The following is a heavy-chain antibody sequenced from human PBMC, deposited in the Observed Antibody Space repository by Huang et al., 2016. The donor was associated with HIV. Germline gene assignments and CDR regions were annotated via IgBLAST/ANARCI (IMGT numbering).Heavy chain of an antibody. CDR1: DYTFTSYG. J-gene: IGHJ4*02. Sequence: QVQLVQSGGEVKKPGASVKVSCKASDYTFTSYGISWVRQAPGQGLEWMGWISTNNGDTNYAQKFQGRVTMTTDSSTSTDYMELRSLRSDDTAEYYCGGSSGYWSFDYWGQGTLVTVSS. CDR3: GGSSGYWSFDY. D-gene: IGHD3-22*01. CDR2: ISTNNGDT. V-gene: IGHV1-18*04.